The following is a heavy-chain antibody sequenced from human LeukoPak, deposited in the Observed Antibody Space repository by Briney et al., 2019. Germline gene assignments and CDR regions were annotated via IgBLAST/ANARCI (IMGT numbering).Heavy chain of an antibody. CDR1: GGSISSTSYY. CDR3: ARHGRGYSGNVVDY. Sequence: SETLSLTCTVSGGSISSTSYYWGWIRQPPGKGLEWIGSMYYSGSTYYNSSLKSRLTISVDTSKNQFSLKLSSVTAADTAVYYCARHGRGYSGNVVDYSGQGTLVIVSS. V-gene: IGHV4-39*01. CDR2: MYYSGST. J-gene: IGHJ4*02. D-gene: IGHD5-12*01.